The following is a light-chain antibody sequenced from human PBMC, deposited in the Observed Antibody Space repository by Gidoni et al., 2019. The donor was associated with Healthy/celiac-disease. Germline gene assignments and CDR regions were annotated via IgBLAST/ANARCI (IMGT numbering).Light chain of an antibody. Sequence: GSPGQSITISCTGTSSDVGGYNYVSWYQQHPGKAPKLMIYEVSNRPSGVSNRFSGSKSGNTASLTISGLQAEDEADYYCSSYTSSSHVVFGGGTKLTVL. CDR2: EVS. J-gene: IGLJ2*01. CDR3: SSYTSSSHVV. CDR1: SSDVGGYNY. V-gene: IGLV2-14*01.